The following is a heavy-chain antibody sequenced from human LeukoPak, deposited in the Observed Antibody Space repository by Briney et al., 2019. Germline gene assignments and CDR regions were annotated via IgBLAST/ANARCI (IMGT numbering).Heavy chain of an antibody. D-gene: IGHD3-22*01. CDR3: AKASKTAYDSSGYYYFDY. Sequence: GGSLRLSCAASGFTFSSYAMSWVRQAPGKGLEWVSAISGSGGSTYYVDSVKGRFTISRDNSKNTLYLQMNSLRAEDTAVYYCAKASKTAYDSSGYYYFDYWGQGTLVTVSS. CDR2: ISGSGGST. V-gene: IGHV3-23*01. CDR1: GFTFSSYA. J-gene: IGHJ4*02.